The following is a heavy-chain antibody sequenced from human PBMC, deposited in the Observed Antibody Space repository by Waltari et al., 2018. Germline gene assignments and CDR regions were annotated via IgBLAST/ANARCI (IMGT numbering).Heavy chain of an antibody. V-gene: IGHV1-8*03. CDR2: MNTNSGNT. CDR3: AIFSGWYGEYYFDY. Sequence: QVQLVQSGAEVKKPGASVKVSCKASGYTFTSYDINWVRQATGQGLEWMGWMNTNSGNTGYAQKFQGRVTITRNTSISTAYMELSSLRSEDTAVYYCAIFSGWYGEYYFDYWGQGTLVTVSS. J-gene: IGHJ4*02. D-gene: IGHD6-19*01. CDR1: GYTFTSYD.